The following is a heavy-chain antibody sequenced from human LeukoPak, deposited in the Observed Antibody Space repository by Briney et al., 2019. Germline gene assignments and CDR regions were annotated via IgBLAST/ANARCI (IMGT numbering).Heavy chain of an antibody. V-gene: IGHV3-66*01. CDR3: ARVTKGEWDGFDY. CDR1: EFSVGSNY. Sequence: PGGSLRLSCAASEFSVGSNYMTWVRQAPGKGLEWVSLIYSGGSTYYADSVKGRFTISRDNSKNTLYLQMNSLRAEDTAVYYCARVTKGEWDGFDYWGQGTLVTVSS. CDR2: IYSGGST. D-gene: IGHD2-8*01. J-gene: IGHJ4*02.